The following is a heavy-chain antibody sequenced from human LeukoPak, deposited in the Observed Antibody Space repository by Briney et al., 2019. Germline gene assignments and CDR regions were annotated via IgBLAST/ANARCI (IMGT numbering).Heavy chain of an antibody. CDR2: IIPIFGTA. CDR3: ARSGPGIAAADDPGWFDP. Sequence: GASVKVSCKASGGTFSSYAISWVRQAPGQGLEWMGGIIPIFGTANYAQKFQGRVTITADESTSTAYMELSSLRSENTAVYYCARSGPGIAAADDPGWFDPWGQGTLVTVSS. V-gene: IGHV1-69*13. D-gene: IGHD6-13*01. CDR1: GGTFSSYA. J-gene: IGHJ5*02.